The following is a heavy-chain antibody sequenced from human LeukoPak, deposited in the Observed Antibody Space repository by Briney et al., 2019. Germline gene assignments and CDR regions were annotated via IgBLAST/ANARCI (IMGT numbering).Heavy chain of an antibody. CDR2: IYSGGKT. CDR1: GFNVNSNN. D-gene: IGHD1-26*01. V-gene: IGHV3-53*01. Sequence: GGSLRLSYSASGFNVNSNNMIWVRQAPGKVLEWVSFIYSGGKTFYADSVKGRFTISRDNSKNTLSLPMNSLRAEDTAIYYCSGLSGSYRPFDYWGYGTLVAVSS. J-gene: IGHJ4*01. CDR3: SGLSGSYRPFDY.